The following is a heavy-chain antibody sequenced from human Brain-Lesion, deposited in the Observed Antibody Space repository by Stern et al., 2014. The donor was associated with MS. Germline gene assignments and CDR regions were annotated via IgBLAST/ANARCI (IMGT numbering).Heavy chain of an antibody. CDR1: GGSVSSTSYA. D-gene: IGHD2-15*01. J-gene: IGHJ5*02. CDR3: AGEEDIRYCSGGSCTGNWFDP. Sequence: VQLVDSGPGLVKPSETLSLTCTVAGGSVSSTSYAWAWIRQPPGKGLEWIGTIYYSGNTYYSPSLKSRLTISLDTSKNPFFLPLGFVTAADTAVYYCAGEEDIRYCSGGSCTGNWFDPWGQGTLVTVSS. V-gene: IGHV4-39*01. CDR2: IYYSGNT.